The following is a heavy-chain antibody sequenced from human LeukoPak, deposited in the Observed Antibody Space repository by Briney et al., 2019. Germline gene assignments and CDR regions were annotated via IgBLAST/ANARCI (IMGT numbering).Heavy chain of an antibody. Sequence: PSEPLSLTCTVSGGSISSYYWSWIRQPPGKGLEWIGYIYYSGSTYYNPSLKGRVTIAVDTSKNQFSLKLSSVTAADTAVYYCARSPGYSSSWHFDYWGQGTLVTVSS. D-gene: IGHD6-13*01. CDR3: ARSPGYSSSWHFDY. CDR2: IYYSGST. J-gene: IGHJ4*02. CDR1: GGSISSYY. V-gene: IGHV4-59*01.